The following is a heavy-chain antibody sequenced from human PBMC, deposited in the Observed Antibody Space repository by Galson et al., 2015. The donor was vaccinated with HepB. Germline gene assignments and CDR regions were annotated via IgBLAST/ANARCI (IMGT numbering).Heavy chain of an antibody. J-gene: IGHJ5*02. CDR1: GFTFNTYT. V-gene: IGHV3-30-3*01. CDR3: ARGGPCPGSVNFSPFDP. D-gene: IGHD3-10*01. CDR2: ITYDGAEK. Sequence: SLRLSCAASGFTFNTYTMHWARQPPGKGLEWVAVITYDGAEKYYTNSVKGRFIISRDSSKNTLYLQMNTLRLKDTAVYYCARGGPCPGSVNFSPFDPLGHGTLVTVSS.